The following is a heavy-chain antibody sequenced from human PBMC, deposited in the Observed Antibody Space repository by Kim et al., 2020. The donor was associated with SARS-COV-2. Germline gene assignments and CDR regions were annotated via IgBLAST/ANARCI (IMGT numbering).Heavy chain of an antibody. V-gene: IGHV3-74*01. Sequence: GGSLRLSCAASGFTFSTSWMHWVRQAPGKGLVWVSRINGGGSSTTYADSANGRFTISSDNAKDTLYLQMNSLRAEDTAVYYCERRQYSSCWYYFDYWGQGTRVTVSS. CDR1: GFTFSTSW. D-gene: IGHD6-19*01. CDR3: ERRQYSSCWYYFDY. J-gene: IGHJ4*02. CDR2: INGGGSST.